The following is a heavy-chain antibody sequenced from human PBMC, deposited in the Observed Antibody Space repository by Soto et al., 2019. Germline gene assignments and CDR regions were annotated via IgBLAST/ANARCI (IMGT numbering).Heavy chain of an antibody. V-gene: IGHV4-39*01. CDR1: GGSISSSSYY. CDR2: IYYSGST. Sequence: PSETLSLTCTVSGGSISSSSYYWGWIRQPPGKGLEWIGSIYYSGSTYYNPSLKSRVTISVDTSKNQFSLKLSSVTAADTAVYYCAGYGSGSLYYYYYYGMDVWGQGTTVTVSS. J-gene: IGHJ6*02. D-gene: IGHD3-10*01. CDR3: AGYGSGSLYYYYYYGMDV.